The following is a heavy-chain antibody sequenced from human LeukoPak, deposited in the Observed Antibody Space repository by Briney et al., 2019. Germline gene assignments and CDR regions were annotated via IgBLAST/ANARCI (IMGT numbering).Heavy chain of an antibody. D-gene: IGHD3-22*01. CDR1: RGSISSSSYY. V-gene: IGHV4-39*07. CDR3: ARVRYDSSGFPFDY. Sequence: SETLSLTCTVSRGSISSSSYYWGWIRQPPGKGLEWIGSIYYSGSTYYNPSLKSRVTISVDTSKNQFSLKLSSVTAADTAVYYCARVRYDSSGFPFDYWGQGTLVTVSS. CDR2: IYYSGST. J-gene: IGHJ4*02.